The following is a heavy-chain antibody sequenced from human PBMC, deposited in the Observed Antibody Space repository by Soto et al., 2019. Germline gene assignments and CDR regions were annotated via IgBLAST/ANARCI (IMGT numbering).Heavy chain of an antibody. CDR1: GGSISRYY. CDR2: IYYSGST. CDR3: ARDRGGITVSSKPLGEWFDP. V-gene: IGHV4-59*01. Sequence: SETLSLTCTVSGGSISRYYWSWIRQPPGKGLEWIGYIYYSGSTNYNPSLKSRVTISLDLPKNQFSLRLTSVTAADTAVYYCARDRGGITVSSKPLGEWFDPWGQGTLVTVSS. D-gene: IGHD3-16*01. J-gene: IGHJ5*02.